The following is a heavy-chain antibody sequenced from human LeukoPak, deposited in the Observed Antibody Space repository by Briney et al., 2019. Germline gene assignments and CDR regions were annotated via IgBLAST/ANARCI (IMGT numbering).Heavy chain of an antibody. J-gene: IGHJ4*02. D-gene: IGHD6-19*01. Sequence: SVKVSCKASGGTFSSYAISWVRQAPGQGLEWMGGIIPIFGTANYAQKFQGRVTITAGESTSTAYMELSSLRSEDTAVYYCARDHSSGWYFFDYWGQGTLVTVSS. CDR1: GGTFSSYA. CDR2: IIPIFGTA. CDR3: ARDHSSGWYFFDY. V-gene: IGHV1-69*13.